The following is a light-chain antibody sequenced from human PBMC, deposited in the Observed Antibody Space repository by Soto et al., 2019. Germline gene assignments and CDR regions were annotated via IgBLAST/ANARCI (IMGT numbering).Light chain of an antibody. CDR2: GTS. CDR1: QSVSSNY. V-gene: IGKV3-20*01. J-gene: IGKJ4*01. CDR3: QQYDRSPLT. Sequence: EIVLTQSPGTLSLSPGERATLSCRASQSVSSNYLARYQQKPGQAPRLLIYGTSSRATGIPDRFSGSGSGTDFTLTISRLEPEDFAVYYCQQYDRSPLTFGGGTKVEIK.